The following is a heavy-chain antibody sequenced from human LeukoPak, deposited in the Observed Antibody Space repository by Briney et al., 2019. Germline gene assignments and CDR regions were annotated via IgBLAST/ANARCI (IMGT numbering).Heavy chain of an antibody. CDR2: ISSSSSYI. Sequence: PGGSLRLSCAASGFTFSSYSMNWVRQAPGKGLAWASSISSSSSYIYYADSVKGRFTISRDNSYNTVSLQMNSLRDEDTGVYYCAKGLRTGVGPYMGYHYYMDVWGKGATVTVSS. J-gene: IGHJ6*03. V-gene: IGHV3-21*04. CDR3: AKGLRTGVGPYMGYHYYMDV. CDR1: GFTFSSYS. D-gene: IGHD3-16*01.